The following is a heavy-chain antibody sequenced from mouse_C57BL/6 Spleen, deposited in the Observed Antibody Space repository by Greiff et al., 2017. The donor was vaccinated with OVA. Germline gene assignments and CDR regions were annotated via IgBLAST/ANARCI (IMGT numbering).Heavy chain of an antibody. Sequence: EVKLMESGPGLVKPSQSLSLTCSVTGYSITSGYYWNWIRQFPGNKLEWMGYISYDGSNNYNPSLKNRISITRDTSKNQFFLKLNSLTTADTSTYYCASNPFAYWGQGALVTVSA. V-gene: IGHV3-6*01. CDR3: ASNPFAY. CDR2: ISYDGSN. J-gene: IGHJ3*01. CDR1: GYSITSGYY.